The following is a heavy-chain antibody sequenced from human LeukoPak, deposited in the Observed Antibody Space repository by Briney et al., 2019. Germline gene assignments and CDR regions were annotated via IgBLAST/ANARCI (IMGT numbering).Heavy chain of an antibody. J-gene: IGHJ4*02. CDR3: ARAETYSSGWYDPFFDY. D-gene: IGHD6-19*01. V-gene: IGHV4-38-2*02. CDR2: IYHSGGS. Sequence: PSETPSLTCTVSTYSISSGYYWGWIRRPPGKGLEWIGSIYHSGGSYYNPSLKSRVTISVDTSKNQFSLKLRSVTAADTAVYHCARAETYSSGWYDPFFDYWGQGTLVTVST. CDR1: TYSISSGYY.